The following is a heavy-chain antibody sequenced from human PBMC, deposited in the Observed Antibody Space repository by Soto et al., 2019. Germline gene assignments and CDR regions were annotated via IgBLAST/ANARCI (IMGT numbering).Heavy chain of an antibody. J-gene: IGHJ3*02. V-gene: IGHV4-4*07. CDR3: ARVEVVVTGDAFDI. CDR2: IYTSGST. D-gene: IGHD2-2*01. Sequence: PSETLSLTCTVSGGSISSYYWSWIRQPAGKGLEWIGRIYTSGSTNYNPSLKSRVTMSVDTSKNQLSLKLSSVTAADTAVYYCARVEVVVTGDAFDIWGQGTMVTVSS. CDR1: GGSISSYY.